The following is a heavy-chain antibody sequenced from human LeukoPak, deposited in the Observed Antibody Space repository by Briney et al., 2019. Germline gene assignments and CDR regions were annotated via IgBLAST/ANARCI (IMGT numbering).Heavy chain of an antibody. CDR3: TRAGRTMIKLREDY. Sequence: GGSLRLSCTASGFTFGDYAMSWFRQAPGKGLEWVGFIRSKAYGGTTEYAASVKGRFTISRDDSKSIAYLQMNSLKTEDTAVYYCTRAGRTMIKLREDYWGQGTLVTVSS. CDR1: GFTFGDYA. V-gene: IGHV3-49*03. CDR2: IRSKAYGGTT. J-gene: IGHJ4*02. D-gene: IGHD3-22*01.